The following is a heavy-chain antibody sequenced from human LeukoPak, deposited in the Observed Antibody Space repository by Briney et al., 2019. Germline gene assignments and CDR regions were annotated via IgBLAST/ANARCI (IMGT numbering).Heavy chain of an antibody. J-gene: IGHJ4*02. CDR3: ARDNRVTVTTYFDY. CDR2: IYYSGST. Sequence: PSETLSLTCTVSGGSISSGGYYWSWIRQHPGKGLEWIGYIYYSGSTYYNPSLKSRVTISVDTSKNQFSLKLSSVTAADTAVYYCARDNRVTVTTYFDYWGQGTLVTVSS. CDR1: GGSISSGGYY. V-gene: IGHV4-31*03. D-gene: IGHD4-17*01.